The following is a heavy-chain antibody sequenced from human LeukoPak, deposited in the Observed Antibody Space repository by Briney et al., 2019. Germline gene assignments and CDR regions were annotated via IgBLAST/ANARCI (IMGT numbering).Heavy chain of an antibody. Sequence: GGSPRLSCAAFGFSFSDYTMNWVRQAPGKGLEWVSSISSRGGYIHYADSLKGRFTISRENALNLLFLQLNSLRVEDTAVYYCARSRADSLDFWGRGTMVTVSS. CDR2: ISSRGGYI. CDR1: GFSFSDYT. CDR3: ARSRADSLDF. J-gene: IGHJ3*01. V-gene: IGHV3-21*01.